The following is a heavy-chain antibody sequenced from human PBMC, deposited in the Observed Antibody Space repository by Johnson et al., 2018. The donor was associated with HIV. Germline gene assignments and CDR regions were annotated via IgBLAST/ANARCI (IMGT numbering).Heavy chain of an antibody. V-gene: IGHV3-30*04. D-gene: IGHD6-13*01. CDR1: GFIFSSYS. Sequence: QVQLVESGGGVVQPGRSLRLSCAASGFIFSSYSMHWVRQAPGRGLEWVAVISYDGNSKYYANSVKGRFTVSRDNSKNTLYLQMNSLRAGDTAVYYCSRGGRATAGQVDGLDIWGQGTMVTVSS. CDR2: ISYDGNSK. J-gene: IGHJ3*02. CDR3: SRGGRATAGQVDGLDI.